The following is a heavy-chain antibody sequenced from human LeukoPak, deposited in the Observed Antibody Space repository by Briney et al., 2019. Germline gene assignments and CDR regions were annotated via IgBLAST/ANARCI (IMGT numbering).Heavy chain of an antibody. D-gene: IGHD3-22*01. Sequence: SETLSLTCTVSGGSISSYYWSWIRQPPGKGLEWTGYIYYSGSTNYNPSLKSRVTISVDTSKNQFSLKLSSVTAADTAVYYCARASYYYDSSGYHDAFGIWGQGTMVTVSS. CDR1: GGSISSYY. CDR2: IYYSGST. CDR3: ARASYYYDSSGYHDAFGI. V-gene: IGHV4-59*01. J-gene: IGHJ3*02.